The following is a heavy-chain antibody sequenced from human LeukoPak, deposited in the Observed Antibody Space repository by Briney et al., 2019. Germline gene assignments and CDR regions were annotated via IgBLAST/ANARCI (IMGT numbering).Heavy chain of an antibody. CDR3: ARHDSSGYYADY. J-gene: IGHJ4*02. Sequence: GGSLRLSCKGSGYSFTSYWIGWVRQMPGKGLEWIGIIYPGDSDTRYSPSFQGQVTISADKSISTAYLQWSSLKASDTAMYYCARHDSSGYYADYWGQGTLVTVSS. CDR1: GYSFTSYW. CDR2: IYPGDSDT. D-gene: IGHD3-22*01. V-gene: IGHV5-51*01.